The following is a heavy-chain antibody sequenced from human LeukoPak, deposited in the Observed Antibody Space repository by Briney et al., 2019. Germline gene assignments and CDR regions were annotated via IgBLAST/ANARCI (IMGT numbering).Heavy chain of an antibody. D-gene: IGHD4-11*01. CDR1: GFTFSSYA. CDR2: ISGSGGST. Sequence: GGSLRLSCAASGFTFSSYAMSWVRQAPGKGLEWVSAISGSGGSTYYADSVKGRFTISRDNSKNTLYLQMNSLRAEDTAGYYCARDLTVTSTCWFDLWGQGTLVTVSS. CDR3: ARDLTVTSTCWFDL. J-gene: IGHJ5*02. V-gene: IGHV3-23*01.